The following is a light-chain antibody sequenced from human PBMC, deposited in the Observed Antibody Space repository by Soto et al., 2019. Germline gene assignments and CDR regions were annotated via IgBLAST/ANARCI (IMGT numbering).Light chain of an antibody. Sequence: QPVLTQPASVSGSPGQSITISCTGTSSDIGGYNYVSWYRHHPGKAPKLIIFEVTNRPSGVSNRFSGSKSGNSASLTISGLQADDEADYYCSAYTGTITVVFGGGTKLTVL. V-gene: IGLV2-14*01. CDR2: EVT. CDR3: SAYTGTITVV. CDR1: SSDIGGYNY. J-gene: IGLJ2*01.